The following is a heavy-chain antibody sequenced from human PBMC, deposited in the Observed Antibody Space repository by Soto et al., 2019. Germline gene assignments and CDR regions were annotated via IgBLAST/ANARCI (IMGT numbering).Heavy chain of an antibody. Sequence: QITLQESGPTLVKPTQTLTLTCTFSGLSFTTAGVAVGWIRQTPGGALEWLTLIYYNDDRRFSPSLTTRLTITGDTSKNQVVLSLTNVDPGDTATYFCAHSDGGYEIIYFDFWGQGIPVTVSS. CDR1: GLSFTTAGVA. CDR3: AHSDGGYEIIYFDF. D-gene: IGHD5-12*01. V-gene: IGHV2-5*01. J-gene: IGHJ4*02. CDR2: IYYNDDR.